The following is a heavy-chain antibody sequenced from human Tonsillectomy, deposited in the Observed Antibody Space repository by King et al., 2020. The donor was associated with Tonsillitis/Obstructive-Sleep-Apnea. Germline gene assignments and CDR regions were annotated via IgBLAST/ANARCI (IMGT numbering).Heavy chain of an antibody. D-gene: IGHD2-2*01. CDR2: ISWNSGSI. CDR1: GFTFDDYA. CDR3: AKLFNGVIPAAITLKVGYLDY. J-gene: IGHJ4*02. Sequence: VQLVESGGGLVQPGRSLRLSCAASGFTFDDYAMHWVRQAPGKGLEWVSGISWNSGSIGYADSVKGRFTISRDNAKNSLYLQMNSLRADDTALYYCAKLFNGVIPAAITLKVGYLDYWRQGTRVPVSS. V-gene: IGHV3-9*01.